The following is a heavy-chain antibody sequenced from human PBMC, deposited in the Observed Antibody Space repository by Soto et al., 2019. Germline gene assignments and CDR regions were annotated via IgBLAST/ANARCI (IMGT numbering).Heavy chain of an antibody. V-gene: IGHV3-7*01. CDR3: ARDGGYSYGYPYYYGMDV. J-gene: IGHJ6*02. CDR2: IKQDGSEK. CDR1: GFTFSSYW. D-gene: IGHD5-18*01. Sequence: GGSLRLSCAASGFTFSSYWMSWVRQAPGKGLEWVANIKQDGSEKYYVDSVKGRFTISGDNAKNSLYLQMNSLRAEDTAVYYCARDGGYSYGYPYYYGMDVWGQGTTVTVSS.